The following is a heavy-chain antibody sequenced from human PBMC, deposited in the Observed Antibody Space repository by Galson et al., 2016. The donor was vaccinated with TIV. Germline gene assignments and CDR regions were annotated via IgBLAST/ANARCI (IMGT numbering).Heavy chain of an antibody. Sequence: SLRLSCAGSGFTFGDYAVSWFRQAPGKGLEWVGLITNIASGGTTGFAASVKGRFTISRDDSKSVAYLQMNSLKTEDTALYYCTRGSLEPWGQGTLVSVSS. V-gene: IGHV3-49*03. J-gene: IGHJ5*02. CDR2: ITNIASGGTT. D-gene: IGHD1-1*01. CDR1: GFTFGDYA. CDR3: TRGSLEP.